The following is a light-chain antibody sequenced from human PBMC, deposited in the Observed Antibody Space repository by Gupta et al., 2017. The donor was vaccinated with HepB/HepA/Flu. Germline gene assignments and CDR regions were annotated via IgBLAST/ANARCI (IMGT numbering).Light chain of an antibody. CDR1: QSISNY. V-gene: IGKV1-39*01. J-gene: IGKJ3*01. CDR2: AAS. CDR3: QQSYSTLLT. Sequence: DIQMTQSPSSLSASVGDRVTITCRARQSISNYLNWYQQKPGKAPKLLIYAASSLQSGVPSRFSGSGSGTDFNLTISSLLPEDLATYYCQQSYSTLLTFGPGTKVDIK.